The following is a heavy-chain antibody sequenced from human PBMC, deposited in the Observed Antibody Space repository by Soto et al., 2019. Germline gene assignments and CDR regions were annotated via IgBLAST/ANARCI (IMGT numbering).Heavy chain of an antibody. CDR2: ISGSGGST. Sequence: PGGSLRLSCAASGFTFSSYAMSWVRQAPGKGLEWVSAISGSGGSTYYADSVKGRFTISRDNSKNTLYLQMNSLRAEDTAVYYCAKAPSRFSGWPSPNFDYWGQGTLVTVSS. V-gene: IGHV3-23*01. CDR1: GFTFSSYA. J-gene: IGHJ4*02. D-gene: IGHD6-19*01. CDR3: AKAPSRFSGWPSPNFDY.